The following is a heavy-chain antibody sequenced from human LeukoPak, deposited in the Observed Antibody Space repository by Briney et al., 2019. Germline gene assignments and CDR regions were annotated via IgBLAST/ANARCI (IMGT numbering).Heavy chain of an antibody. D-gene: IGHD3-3*01. CDR2: INPNSGGT. CDR1: GYTFTGYY. V-gene: IGHV1-2*02. Sequence: ASVKVSCKASGYTFTGYYMHWVRQAPGQGLEWMGWINPNSGGTNYAQKFQGRVTMTRDTSISTAYMELSRLRSDDTAVYYRARGAYYDFWSGYSGFDYWGQGALVTVSS. CDR3: ARGAYYDFWSGYSGFDY. J-gene: IGHJ4*02.